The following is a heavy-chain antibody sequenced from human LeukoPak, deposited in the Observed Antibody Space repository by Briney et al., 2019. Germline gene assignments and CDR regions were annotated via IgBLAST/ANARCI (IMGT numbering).Heavy chain of an antibody. Sequence: SETLSLTCAVSGGSISSGGYSWSWIRQPPGKGPEGVGYIYYSGSTYYNPSLKSRVTISVDTSKNQFSLKLSSVTAADTAVYYCARALWDHYYFDYWGQGTLVTVSS. CDR1: GGSISSGGYS. CDR2: IYYSGST. J-gene: IGHJ4*02. V-gene: IGHV4-30-4*07. CDR3: ARALWDHYYFDY. D-gene: IGHD1-26*01.